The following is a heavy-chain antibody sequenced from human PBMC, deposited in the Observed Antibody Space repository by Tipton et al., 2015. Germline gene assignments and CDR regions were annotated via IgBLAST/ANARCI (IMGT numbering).Heavy chain of an antibody. CDR1: GYSFTSHW. V-gene: IGHV5-10-1*01. D-gene: IGHD6-19*01. J-gene: IGHJ4*02. Sequence: QLVQSGPEVKKPGESLRISCKGSGYSFTSHWISWVRQMPGKGLEWMGRIDPSDSYTKYSPSFQGHVTISADKSISTAYLQWSTLKASDTAMYYCARLVYSSGWFEDYWGQGTLVTVSS. CDR2: IDPSDSYT. CDR3: ARLVYSSGWFEDY.